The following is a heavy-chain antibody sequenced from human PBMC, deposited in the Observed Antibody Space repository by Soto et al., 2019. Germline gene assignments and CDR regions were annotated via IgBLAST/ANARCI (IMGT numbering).Heavy chain of an antibody. CDR3: AKGGPLTGEGGYFDY. Sequence: GGSLRLSCAASGFTFSSYAMSWVRQAPGKGLEWVSAISGSGGSTYYADSVKGRCTISRDNSKNTLYLQMNSLRAEDTAVYYCAKGGPLTGEGGYFDYWGQGTLVTVSS. CDR1: GFTFSSYA. J-gene: IGHJ4*02. V-gene: IGHV3-23*01. CDR2: ISGSGGST. D-gene: IGHD7-27*01.